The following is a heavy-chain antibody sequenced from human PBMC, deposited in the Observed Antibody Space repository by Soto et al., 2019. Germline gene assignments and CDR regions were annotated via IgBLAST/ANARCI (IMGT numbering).Heavy chain of an antibody. Sequence: QVQLVQSGAEVKKPGASVKVSCKASGYTFTSYGISWVRQAPGQGLEWMGWISAYNGNTNYAQKLQGRVTMTTDTSTSTADMELRSLRSDDTAVYYCAREYYDSSGYYLLGLVFRYYFDYWGQGTLVTVSS. D-gene: IGHD3-22*01. CDR2: ISAYNGNT. V-gene: IGHV1-18*04. CDR1: GYTFTSYG. J-gene: IGHJ4*02. CDR3: AREYYDSSGYYLLGLVFRYYFDY.